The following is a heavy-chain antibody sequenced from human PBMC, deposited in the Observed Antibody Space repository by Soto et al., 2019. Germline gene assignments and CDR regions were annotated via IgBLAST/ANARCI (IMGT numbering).Heavy chain of an antibody. V-gene: IGHV5-51*01. J-gene: IGHJ6*02. CDR2: IYPADSDT. CDR3: ARYWHSYSLNYYRGMDV. D-gene: IGHD5-18*01. CDR1: GYNFATDW. Sequence: GESLKISCKGSGYNFATDWIGWVRQMPGKGLEWMGIIYPADSDTRYSPSSQGQVTISADKSISTAYLQWSSLKASDTAMYFCARYWHSYSLNYYRGMDVWGQGTTVTVPS.